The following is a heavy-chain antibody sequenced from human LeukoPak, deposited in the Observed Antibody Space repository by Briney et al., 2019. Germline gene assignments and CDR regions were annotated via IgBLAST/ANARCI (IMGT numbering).Heavy chain of an antibody. CDR2: INTNGDSA. V-gene: IGHV3-74*01. CDR3: VRDNAYTFDY. D-gene: IGHD5-24*01. CDR1: GFKFSSYL. J-gene: IGHJ4*01. Sequence: PGGSLRLSCAVSGFKFSSYLMNWVRQVPGKGLMWVAHINTNGDSANYADSVKGRFTISRDNAKSTLSLQMNSLRAEDTAIYYCVRDNAYTFDYWGQGTLVTVSS.